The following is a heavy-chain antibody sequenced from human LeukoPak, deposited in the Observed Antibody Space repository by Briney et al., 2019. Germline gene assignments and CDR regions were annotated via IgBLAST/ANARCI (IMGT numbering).Heavy chain of an antibody. J-gene: IGHJ5*02. CDR2: IWYDGSNK. CDR1: GFTFSSYG. Sequence: GGSLRLSCAASGFTFSSYGMHWVRQAPGKGLEWVAVIWYDGSNKYYADSVKGRFTISRDNSKNTLYLQMNSLRAEDTAVYYCVRESAGLYDFWSRGPNWFDPWGQGTLVTVSS. D-gene: IGHD3-3*01. CDR3: VRESAGLYDFWSRGPNWFDP. V-gene: IGHV3-33*01.